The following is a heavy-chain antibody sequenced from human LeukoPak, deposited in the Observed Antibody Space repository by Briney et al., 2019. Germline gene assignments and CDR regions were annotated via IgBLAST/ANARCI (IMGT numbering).Heavy chain of an antibody. Sequence: GGSLRLSCAASGFTFNSYAMNWVRQAPGKGLEWVSSISGSGGGVYYADSVKGRFTISRDNSKNTLSLQMHSLRAEDTALYYCAKALRFLEWSSFDYWGQGISVTVSS. CDR1: GFTFNSYA. CDR3: AKALRFLEWSSFDY. D-gene: IGHD3-3*01. CDR2: ISGSGGGV. J-gene: IGHJ4*02. V-gene: IGHV3-23*01.